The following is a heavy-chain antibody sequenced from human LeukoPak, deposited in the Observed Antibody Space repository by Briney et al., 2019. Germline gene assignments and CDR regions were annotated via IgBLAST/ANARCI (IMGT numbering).Heavy chain of an antibody. D-gene: IGHD3-9*01. CDR1: GFSFRDYA. Sequence: GGSLRLSCTTSGFSFRDYALSWVRQAPGKGLEWVSIISGSGDTTHYADSVRGRFTISRDNSDNTLYLQMNSLRAEDTAVYYCAKMTGGPAIYYYYGMDVWGQGTTVTVSS. CDR2: ISGSGDTT. CDR3: AKMTGGPAIYYYYGMDV. V-gene: IGHV3-23*01. J-gene: IGHJ6*02.